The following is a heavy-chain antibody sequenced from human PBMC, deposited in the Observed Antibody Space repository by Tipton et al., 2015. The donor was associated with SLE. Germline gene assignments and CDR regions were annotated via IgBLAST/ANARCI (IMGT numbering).Heavy chain of an antibody. CDR2: MSYSGST. J-gene: IGHJ6*02. CDR3: ARSGLRRINEGHMDV. V-gene: IGHV4-38-2*01. D-gene: IGHD2-15*01. CDR1: GFTFSDYY. Sequence: LRLSFAASGFTFSDYYMSWIRQAPGKGLEWIGTMSYSGSTYYNPSLKSRVTISVDRSKNQFSLKVTSVTDADTAVYYCARSGLRRINEGHMDVWGQGTTVTVSS.